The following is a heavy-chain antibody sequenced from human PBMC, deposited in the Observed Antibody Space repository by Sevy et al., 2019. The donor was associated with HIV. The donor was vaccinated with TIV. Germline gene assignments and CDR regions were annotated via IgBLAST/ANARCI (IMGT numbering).Heavy chain of an antibody. CDR1: GGSFSGYY. CDR3: ARAITMAPGGYYYGMDV. J-gene: IGHJ6*02. V-gene: IGHV4-34*01. CDR2: INHSGST. D-gene: IGHD3-10*01. Sequence: SETLSLTCAVYGGSFSGYYWSWIRQPPGKGLEWIGEINHSGSTNYNPSLKSRVTISVDTSKNQFSLKLSSVTAADTAVYYCARAITMAPGGYYYGMDVWGQGTTVTVSS.